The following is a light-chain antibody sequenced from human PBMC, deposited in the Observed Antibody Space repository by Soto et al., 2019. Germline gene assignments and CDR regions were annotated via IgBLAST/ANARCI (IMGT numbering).Light chain of an antibody. J-gene: IGKJ2*01. CDR3: LQNHDYPRT. V-gene: IGKV1-6*01. CDR2: AAS. Sequence: AIQMTQSPSSLSASVGDRVSIACRASQAIENNLGWFQQKPGKAPKLLIYAASTLHTGVPSRFSGSGSDTDFTLTISSLQPEDFAVYYCLQNHDYPRTFGQGTKLEIK. CDR1: QAIENN.